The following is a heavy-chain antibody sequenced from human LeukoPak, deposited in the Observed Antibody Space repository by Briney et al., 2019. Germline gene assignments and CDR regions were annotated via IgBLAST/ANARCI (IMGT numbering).Heavy chain of an antibody. D-gene: IGHD3-16*02. V-gene: IGHV1-3*04. Sequence: ASVNVSCKSSGYSFSTYGIYWMRQAHGQRPEWMGWINTDNGNTKYSEKFQGRVTITRDTSATTVYLELNSLRSKDTAVYHCAKDGRGGCNKNECYTYFDAWGQGTLVTVSS. CDR3: AKDGRGGCNKNECYTYFDA. J-gene: IGHJ5*02. CDR1: GYSFSTYG. CDR2: INTDNGNT.